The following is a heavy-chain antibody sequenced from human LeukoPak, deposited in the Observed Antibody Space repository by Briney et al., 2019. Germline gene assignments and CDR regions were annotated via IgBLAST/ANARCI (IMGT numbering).Heavy chain of an antibody. D-gene: IGHD2-15*01. CDR3: ARDPTPRYCSGGSCYTHYGMDV. J-gene: IGHJ6*02. CDR1: GFTFSSYT. V-gene: IGHV3-21*01. CDR2: ISSSSSYI. Sequence: GGSLRLSCAASGFTFSSYTMNWVRQAPGKGLEWVSSISSSSSYIYYADSVKGRLTISRDNAKNSLYLQMTSLRAEDTAVYYCARDPTPRYCSGGSCYTHYGMDVWGQGTTVTVSS.